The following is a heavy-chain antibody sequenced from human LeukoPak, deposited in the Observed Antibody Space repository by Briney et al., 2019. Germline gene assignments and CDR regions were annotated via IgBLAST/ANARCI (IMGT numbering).Heavy chain of an antibody. CDR1: GFTFSSYA. CDR3: ASFQMGIVDIGGNDY. J-gene: IGHJ4*02. Sequence: GGSLRLSCAASGFTFSSYAMHWVRQAPGKGPEWVAVISYDGSNKYYADSVKGRFTISRDNSKNTLYLQMNSLRAEDTAVYYCASFQMGIVDIGGNDYWGQGTLVTVSS. D-gene: IGHD3-22*01. V-gene: IGHV3-30-3*01. CDR2: ISYDGSNK.